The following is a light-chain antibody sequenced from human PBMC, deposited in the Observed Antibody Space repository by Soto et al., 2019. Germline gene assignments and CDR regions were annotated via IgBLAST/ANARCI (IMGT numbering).Light chain of an antibody. CDR2: ADS. V-gene: IGKV3-20*01. CDR3: QQYGSSPPIT. J-gene: IGKJ5*01. CDR1: QSVSGY. Sequence: EIVLTQSPATLSLSPGETATLSCRASQSVSGYIGWYQQKPGQAPRLLIYADSNRATGIPDRFSGSGSGTDFTLTISRLEPEDFTVYYCQQYGSSPPITFGQGTRLEIK.